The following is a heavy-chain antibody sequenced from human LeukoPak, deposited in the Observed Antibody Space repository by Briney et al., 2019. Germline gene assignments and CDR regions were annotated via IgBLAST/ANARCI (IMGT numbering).Heavy chain of an antibody. CDR3: ARGEPFDS. CDR1: GFTFSSYA. Sequence: GGSLRLSCAASGFTFSSYAMHWVRQAPGKGLEWVAVISYDGSNKYYADSVKGRFTISRDNSKNTLYLQMNSLRAEDTAVYYCARGEPFDSWGQGTLVTVSS. V-gene: IGHV3-30-3*01. CDR2: ISYDGSNK. D-gene: IGHD1-14*01. J-gene: IGHJ4*02.